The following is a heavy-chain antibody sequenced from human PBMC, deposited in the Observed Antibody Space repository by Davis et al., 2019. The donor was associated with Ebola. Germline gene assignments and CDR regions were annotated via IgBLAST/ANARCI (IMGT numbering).Heavy chain of an antibody. V-gene: IGHV3-7*01. D-gene: IGHD4-23*01. CDR1: GFTFSSYW. J-gene: IGHJ4*02. CDR3: ARGPSTGNSFTY. CDR2: IKQDGSEK. Sequence: GESLKIPCAAPGFTFSSYWMSWVRQAPGKGLEWVANIKQDGSEKYYVDSLKGRFTISRDNAKNLLSLQMNGLRAEDTAFYYCARGPSTGNSFTYWGQGTLVTVSS.